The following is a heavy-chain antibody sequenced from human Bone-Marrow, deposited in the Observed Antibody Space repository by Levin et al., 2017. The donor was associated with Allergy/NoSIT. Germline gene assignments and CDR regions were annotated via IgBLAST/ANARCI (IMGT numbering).Heavy chain of an antibody. CDR2: IYYNGGT. Sequence: AGGSLRLSCTVSGGSISSSSYYWGWIRQPPGKGLEWIGSIYYNGGTYYNPSLKSRVTISVDTSKNQFSLKLSSVTAADTAVYYCTRSTYYHFWSGFYFDYWGQGTLVTVSS. J-gene: IGHJ4*02. CDR3: TRSTYYHFWSGFYFDY. D-gene: IGHD3-3*01. CDR1: GGSISSSSYY. V-gene: IGHV4-39*01.